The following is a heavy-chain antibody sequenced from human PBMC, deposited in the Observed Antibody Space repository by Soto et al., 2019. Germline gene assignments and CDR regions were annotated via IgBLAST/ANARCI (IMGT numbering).Heavy chain of an antibody. J-gene: IGHJ4*02. CDR2: ISSSSSTI. CDR1: GFTFSSYS. Sequence: EVQLVESGGGLVQPGGSLRLSCAASGFTFSSYSMNWVRQAPGKGLEWVSYISSSSSTIYYADSVKGRFTISRDNAKNSLYLQMNSLRDEDTAVYYCARDTFYGSGSYYDYWGQGTLVTVSS. D-gene: IGHD3-10*01. CDR3: ARDTFYGSGSYYDY. V-gene: IGHV3-48*02.